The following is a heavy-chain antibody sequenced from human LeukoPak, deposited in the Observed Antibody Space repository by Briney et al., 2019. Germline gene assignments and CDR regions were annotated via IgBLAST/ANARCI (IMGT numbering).Heavy chain of an antibody. D-gene: IGHD3-22*01. CDR1: GSISRGGYY. Sequence: SETLSLTCTVSGSISRGGYYWSWIRQSPGRVLEWLGFIHYTGSTSYNPSLKSRVTISIDTSKNQFSLKLTSVTAADTALYFCARDEISATMSAWGQGTLVTVSS. CDR2: IHYTGST. CDR3: ARDEISATMSA. J-gene: IGHJ4*02. V-gene: IGHV4-31*03.